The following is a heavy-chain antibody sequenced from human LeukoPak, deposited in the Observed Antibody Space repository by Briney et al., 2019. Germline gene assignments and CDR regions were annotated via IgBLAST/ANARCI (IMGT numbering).Heavy chain of an antibody. CDR2: VYPGDSDT. V-gene: IGHV5-51*01. CDR1: GYSFTSYW. D-gene: IGHD4-23*01. J-gene: IGHJ4*02. CDR3: ARHVGYGDNSLDY. Sequence: GESLKISCKASGYSFTSYWIVWVRQTPGKGLEWMGIVYPGDSDTRYNPSFQGHVSISADKSIATAYLHLSDLKASDTAMYYSARHVGYGDNSLDYWGQGTLVPVSS.